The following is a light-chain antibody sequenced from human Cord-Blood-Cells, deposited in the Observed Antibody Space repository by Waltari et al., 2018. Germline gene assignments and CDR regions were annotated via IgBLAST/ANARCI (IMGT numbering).Light chain of an antibody. CDR2: GAS. CDR1: QSVSSSY. V-gene: IGKV3-20*01. CDR3: QQYGSSPRT. J-gene: IGKJ1*01. Sequence: EIVLTQSPGTLSLSPGERATISCRASQSVSSSYLDWYQQKPGQAPRLLIYGASSRATGIPDRFSGSGSGTDFTLTISRLEPEDFAVDYCQQYGSSPRTFGQGTKVEIK.